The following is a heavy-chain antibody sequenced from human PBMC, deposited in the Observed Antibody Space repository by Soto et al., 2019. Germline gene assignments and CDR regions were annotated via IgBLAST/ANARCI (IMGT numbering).Heavy chain of an antibody. CDR1: GVSVTAGNL. V-gene: IGHV4-4*02. Sequence: QVHLQESGPGLVKPWGTLSLTCAVSGVSVTAGNLWSWVRQSPGKGLEWIGEVLPDGSTNYNPSLKSRVTISLDKSQNHFSLILTSVTAADTALYYCARVLSGNKEWFDPWGQGTLVTVSS. CDR2: VLPDGST. J-gene: IGHJ5*02. D-gene: IGHD3-10*01. CDR3: ARVLSGNKEWFDP.